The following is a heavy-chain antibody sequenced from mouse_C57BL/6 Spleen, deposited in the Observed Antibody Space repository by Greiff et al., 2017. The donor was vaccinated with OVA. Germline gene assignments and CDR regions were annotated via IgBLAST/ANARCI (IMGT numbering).Heavy chain of an antibody. CDR1: GFSLSTSGMG. J-gene: IGHJ1*03. V-gene: IGHV8-12*01. D-gene: IGHD1-1*01. CDR2: IYWDDDK. CDR3: ARRANGSSYWYFDD. Sequence: QVTLKVSGPGILQSSQSLSLTCSFSGFSLSTSGMGVSWIRQPSGKGLEWLAHIYWDDDKCYNTFLKSRLTISKDTSRNQVFLKINRVDTTDTATYYCARRANGSSYWYFDDWGTGTTVTVSA.